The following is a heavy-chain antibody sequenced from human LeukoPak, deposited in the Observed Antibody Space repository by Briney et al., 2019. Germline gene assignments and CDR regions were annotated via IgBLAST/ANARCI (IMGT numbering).Heavy chain of an antibody. Sequence: PGGSLRLSCAASGFTFSSYSMNWVRQAPGKGLEWVSSISSSSSYIYYADSVKGRFTISRDNAKNSLYLQMNSLRAEDTAVYYCARDGQSSSWYAPLTPDYYYYYYMDVWGKGTTVTVSS. CDR2: ISSSSSYI. D-gene: IGHD6-13*01. CDR1: GFTFSSYS. J-gene: IGHJ6*03. V-gene: IGHV3-21*01. CDR3: ARDGQSSSWYAPLTPDYYYYYYMDV.